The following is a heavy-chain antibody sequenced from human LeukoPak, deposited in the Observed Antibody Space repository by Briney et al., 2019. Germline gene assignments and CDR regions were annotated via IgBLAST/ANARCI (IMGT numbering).Heavy chain of an antibody. CDR3: ARMLRTRAYPAMARGPYYYYGMDV. V-gene: IGHV4-34*01. D-gene: IGHD5-18*01. Sequence: PSETLSLTCAVYGGSFSGYYWSWIRQPPGKGLEWIGEINHSGSTNYNPSLKSRVTISVDTSKNQFSLKLSSVPAADTAVYYCARMLRTRAYPAMARGPYYYYGMDVWGQGTTVTVSS. J-gene: IGHJ6*02. CDR1: GGSFSGYY. CDR2: INHSGST.